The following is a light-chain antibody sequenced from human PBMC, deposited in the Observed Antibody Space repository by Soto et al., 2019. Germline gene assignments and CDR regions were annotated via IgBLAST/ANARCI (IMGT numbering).Light chain of an antibody. Sequence: EIVLTQSPGTLSLSPGQRATLSCRASESISRDYLAWYQQRLGQAPRLLIYGASSGATGIPDRFSGSGSGTDFTLTISSLQSEDFAVYYCQQYNNWWTFGQGTKVDIK. CDR1: ESISRDY. CDR3: QQYNNWWT. CDR2: GAS. J-gene: IGKJ1*01. V-gene: IGKV3-20*01.